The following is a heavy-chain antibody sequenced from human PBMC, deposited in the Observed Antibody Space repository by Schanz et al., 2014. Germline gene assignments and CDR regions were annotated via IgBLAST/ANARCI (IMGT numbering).Heavy chain of an antibody. CDR3: AKVRYSSGWRGDYFDE. CDR2: IWYDGSNK. D-gene: IGHD6-25*01. J-gene: IGHJ4*02. V-gene: IGHV3-33*06. Sequence: VQLAESGGGLVQPGGSLRLSCAASTFTFSSDWMSWVRQAPGKGLEWVAVIWYDGSNKYYADSVKGRFTISRDNSKNTLYLQMNSLRAEDTAVYYCAKVRYSSGWRGDYFDEWGQGTLVTVSS. CDR1: TFTFSSDW.